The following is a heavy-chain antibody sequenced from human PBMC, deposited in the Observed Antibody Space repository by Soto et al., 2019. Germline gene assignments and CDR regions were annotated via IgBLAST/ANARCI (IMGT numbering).Heavy chain of an antibody. CDR1: GFTFDDYA. V-gene: IGHV3-9*01. D-gene: IGHD2-15*01. Sequence: EVQLVESGGGLVQPGRSLRLSCAASGFTFDDYAMHWVRQAPGKGLEWVSGISWNSGSIGYADSVKGRFTISRDHAKNSLYLQMNSLRAEDTPLYYCAKGGLLLVEGGGYWGQGTLVTVSS. CDR2: ISWNSGSI. CDR3: AKGGLLLVEGGGY. J-gene: IGHJ4*02.